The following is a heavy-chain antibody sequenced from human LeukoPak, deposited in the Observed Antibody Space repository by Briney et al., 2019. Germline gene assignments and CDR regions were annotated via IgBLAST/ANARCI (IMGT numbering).Heavy chain of an antibody. CDR1: GGTFSSYA. V-gene: IGHV1-69*04. CDR2: IIPILGIA. Sequence: GASVKVSCKASGGTFSSYAISWVRQAPGQGLEWMGRIIPILGIANYAQKFQGRVTITADKSTSSAYMELSSLRSEDTAVYYCARESPDPSLFDYWGQGTLVTVSS. CDR3: ARESPDPSLFDY. J-gene: IGHJ4*02. D-gene: IGHD1-14*01.